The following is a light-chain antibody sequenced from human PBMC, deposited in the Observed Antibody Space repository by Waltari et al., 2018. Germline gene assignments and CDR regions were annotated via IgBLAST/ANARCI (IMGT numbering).Light chain of an antibody. V-gene: IGLV2-23*02. J-gene: IGLJ3*02. Sequence: QSALTQSASVSGSPGQSITISCTGTSRDVGSYDLVSWYQQLPGRAPTLILFGVGKRPSGISDRFSASKSGNPASLTISGLQSEDGAHYYGSSYTQRRTRVFGGGTKVTVL. CDR3: SSYTQRRTRV. CDR2: GVG. CDR1: SRDVGSYDL.